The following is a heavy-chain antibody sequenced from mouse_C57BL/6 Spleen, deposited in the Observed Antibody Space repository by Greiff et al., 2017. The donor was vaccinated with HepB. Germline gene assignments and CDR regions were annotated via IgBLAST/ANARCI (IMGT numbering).Heavy chain of an antibody. V-gene: IGHV14-4*01. J-gene: IGHJ4*01. CDR3: TSGYQYYYAMDY. CDR1: GFNIKDDY. Sequence: VTLKESGAELVRPGASVKLSCTASGFNIKDDYMHWVKQRPEQGLEWIGWIDPENGDTEYASKFQGKATITADTSSNTAYLQLSSLTSEDTAVYYCTSGYQYYYAMDYWGQGTSVTVSS. D-gene: IGHD2-2*01. CDR2: IDPENGDT.